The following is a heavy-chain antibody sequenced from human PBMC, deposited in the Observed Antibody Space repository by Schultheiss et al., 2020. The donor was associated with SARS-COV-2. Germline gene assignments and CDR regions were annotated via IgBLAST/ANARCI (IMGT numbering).Heavy chain of an antibody. J-gene: IGHJ4*02. CDR1: GYTFTGYY. V-gene: IGHV1-2*02. CDR3: AKDKQRASSLDY. Sequence: ASVKVSCKASGYTFTGYYMHWVRQAPGQGLEWMGWINPNSGGTNYAQKFQGRVTMTRDTSISTAYMELSSLRAEDTAVYYCAKDKQRASSLDYWGQGTLVTVSS. D-gene: IGHD6-13*01. CDR2: INPNSGGT.